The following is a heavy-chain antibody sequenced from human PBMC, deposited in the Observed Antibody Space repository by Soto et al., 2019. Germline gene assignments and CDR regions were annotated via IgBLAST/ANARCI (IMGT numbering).Heavy chain of an antibody. Sequence: SVKVSCKASGGTFSSYAISWVRQAPGQGLEWMGGIIPIFGTANYAQKFQGRVTITADESTSTAYMKLSSLRSEDTAVYYCARLAAADFYWYFDLWGRGTLVTVSS. CDR2: IIPIFGTA. D-gene: IGHD6-13*01. CDR1: GGTFSSYA. CDR3: ARLAAADFYWYFDL. J-gene: IGHJ2*01. V-gene: IGHV1-69*13.